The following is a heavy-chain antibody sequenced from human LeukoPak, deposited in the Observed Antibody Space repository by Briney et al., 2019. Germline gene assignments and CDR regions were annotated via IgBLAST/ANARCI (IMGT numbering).Heavy chain of an antibody. D-gene: IGHD3-3*01. CDR1: GGSISSSSYY. J-gene: IGHJ4*02. V-gene: IGHV4-39*01. CDR3: ATGVTIFGVVISYYFDY. CDR2: IYYSGST. Sequence: PSETLSLTCTVSGGSISSSSYYWGWIRQPPGKGLEWIGSIYYSGSTYYNPSLKSRVIISVDTSKNQFSLKLSSVTAADTAVYYCATGVTIFGVVISYYFDYWGQGTLVTVSS.